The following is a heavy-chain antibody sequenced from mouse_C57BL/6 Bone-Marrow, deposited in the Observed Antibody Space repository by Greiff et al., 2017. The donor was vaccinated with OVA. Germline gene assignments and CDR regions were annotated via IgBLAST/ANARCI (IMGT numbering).Heavy chain of an antibody. CDR1: GFNIKDDY. J-gene: IGHJ4*01. Sequence: VQLQQSGAELVRPGASVKLSCTASGFNIKDDYMHWVKQRPEQGLEWIGWLDPENGDTEYASKFQGKATITADTSSNTAYLQLSSLTSEDTAVYYCTTSPMDYWGQGTSVTVSS. CDR3: TTSPMDY. V-gene: IGHV14-4*01. CDR2: LDPENGDT.